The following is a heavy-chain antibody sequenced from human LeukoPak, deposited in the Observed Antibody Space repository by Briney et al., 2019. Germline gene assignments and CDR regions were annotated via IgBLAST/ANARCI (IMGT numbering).Heavy chain of an antibody. V-gene: IGHV4-59*01. CDR3: ARGGVVVAATISLYYYYYMDV. CDR1: GGSISSYY. Sequence: SETLSLTCTVSGGSISSYYWSWIRQPPGKGLEWIGYIYYSGSTNYNPSLKSRVTISVDTSKNQFSLKLSSVTAADTAVYYCARGGVVVAATISLYYYYYMDVWGKGTTVTVSS. CDR2: IYYSGST. J-gene: IGHJ6*03. D-gene: IGHD2-15*01.